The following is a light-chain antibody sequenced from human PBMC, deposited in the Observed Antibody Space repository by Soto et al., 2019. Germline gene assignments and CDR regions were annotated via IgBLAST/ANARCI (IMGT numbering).Light chain of an antibody. V-gene: IGKV3-15*01. J-gene: IGKJ1*01. CDR2: GAS. CDR1: QSVGSN. Sequence: DILMTQSPATLSVSPGERATLSCRASQSVGSNLAWYQHKPGQAPRLLIYGASTRATGVPDRFSGSGSGTEFTLTSSSLQSEDFTMYYYQRYDNRTFGQGSKVEL. CDR3: QRYDNRT.